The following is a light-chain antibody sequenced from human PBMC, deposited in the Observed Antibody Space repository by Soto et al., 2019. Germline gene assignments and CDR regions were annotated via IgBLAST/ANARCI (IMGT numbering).Light chain of an antibody. J-gene: IGKJ5*01. Sequence: DIQMTQSPSTLSASVGDRVTITCRASQSISSWLAWYQQKPGKAPKLLIYDASSLESGVPSGFSGSGSGTEFTLTISSLQTDDFATYYCQQYNSYSFTFGQGTRLEI. CDR2: DAS. CDR3: QQYNSYSFT. CDR1: QSISSW. V-gene: IGKV1-5*01.